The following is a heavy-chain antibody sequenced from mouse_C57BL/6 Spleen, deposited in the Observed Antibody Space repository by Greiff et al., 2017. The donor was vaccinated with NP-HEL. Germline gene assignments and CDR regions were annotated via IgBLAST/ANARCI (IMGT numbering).Heavy chain of an antibody. V-gene: IGHV5-17*01. J-gene: IGHJ4*01. CDR2: ISSGSSTI. Sequence: DVHLVESGGGLVKPGGSLKLSCAASGFTFSDYGMHWVRQAPEKGLEWVAYISSGSSTICYADTVKGRFTISRDNAKNTLFLQMTSLRSEDTAMYYCAREGTPYAMDYWGQGTSVTVSS. CDR1: GFTFSDYG. CDR3: AREGTPYAMDY. D-gene: IGHD3-3*01.